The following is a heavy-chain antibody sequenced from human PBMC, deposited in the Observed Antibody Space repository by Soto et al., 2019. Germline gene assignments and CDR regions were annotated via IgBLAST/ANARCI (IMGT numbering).Heavy chain of an antibody. J-gene: IGHJ4*02. CDR1: GFTFSDYY. V-gene: IGHV3-11*01. CDR2: ISSSDNII. Sequence: GGSLRLSCAASGFTFSDYYMSWIRRAPGKGLEWVSYISSSDNIIYYADSVKGRFTISRDNAKNSLYLQMNSLRAEDTAVYYCARGLGYYDSSGYFDYWGQGSLVTVSS. D-gene: IGHD3-22*01. CDR3: ARGLGYYDSSGYFDY.